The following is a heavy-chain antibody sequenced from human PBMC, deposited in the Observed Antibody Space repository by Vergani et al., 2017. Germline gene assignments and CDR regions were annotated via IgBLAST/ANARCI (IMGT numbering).Heavy chain of an antibody. D-gene: IGHD3-3*01. J-gene: IGHJ4*02. CDR3: ARAPNPYDFWSDTIDY. Sequence: VQLVESGGGVVQPGRSLRLSCAASGFTFSSYGMHWVRQAPGKGLEWVAVIWYDGSNKYYADSVKGRFTISRDNSKNTLYLQMNSLRAEDTAVYYCARAPNPYDFWSDTIDYWGQGTLVTVSS. CDR1: GFTFSSYG. CDR2: IWYDGSNK. V-gene: IGHV3-33*08.